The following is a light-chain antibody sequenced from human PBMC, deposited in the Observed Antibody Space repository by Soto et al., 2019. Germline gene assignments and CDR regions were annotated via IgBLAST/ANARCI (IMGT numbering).Light chain of an antibody. CDR1: SSDVGGYNY. J-gene: IGLJ1*01. Sequence: QSALTQPASVSGSPGQSITISYTGSSSDVGGYNYVSWYQQHPGKAPKLIIYEVSNRPSGVSNRFSGSKSGNTASLTISGLQAEDEADYYCSSYTTNSTPYVFGTGTKVTVL. CDR3: SSYTTNSTPYV. V-gene: IGLV2-14*01. CDR2: EVS.